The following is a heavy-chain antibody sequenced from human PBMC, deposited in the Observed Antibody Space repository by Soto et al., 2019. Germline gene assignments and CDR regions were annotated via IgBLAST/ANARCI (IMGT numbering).Heavy chain of an antibody. V-gene: IGHV3-33*08. CDR2: IWYDGSNK. J-gene: IGHJ3*02. Sequence: GGTLRLSCAASGFTFSSYGMHWVRQAPGKGLEWVAVIWYDGSNKYYADSVKGRFTISRDNAKNTLYLQMNSLRAEDTAVYYCARELGGCEGTIFGVVNDAFDIWGQGTMVTVSS. D-gene: IGHD3-3*01. CDR3: ARELGGCEGTIFGVVNDAFDI. CDR1: GFTFSSYG.